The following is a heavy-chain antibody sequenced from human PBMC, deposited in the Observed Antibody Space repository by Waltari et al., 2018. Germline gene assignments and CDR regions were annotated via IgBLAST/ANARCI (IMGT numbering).Heavy chain of an antibody. CDR2: INHSGST. V-gene: IGHV4-34*01. D-gene: IGHD6-13*01. J-gene: IGHJ4*02. Sequence: QVQLQQWGAGLLKPSETLSLTCAVYGGSFSGYYWSWIRQPPGKGLEWIGEINHSGSTNYNPSLKRRVTIAVDTSKNQFSLKLSSVTAADTAVYYCARVRSSWYVGGGSDYWGQGTLVTVSS. CDR3: ARVRSSWYVGGGSDY. CDR1: GGSFSGYY.